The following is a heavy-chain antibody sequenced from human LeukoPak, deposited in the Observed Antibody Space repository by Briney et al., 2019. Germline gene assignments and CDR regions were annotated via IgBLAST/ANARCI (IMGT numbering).Heavy chain of an antibody. J-gene: IGHJ4*02. CDR2: IIPIFGTA. V-gene: IGHV1-69*05. Sequence: SVKVSCKASGGTFSSYAISWVRQAPGQGLEWMGGIIPIFGTANYAQKFQGRVTITTDESTSTAYMELSSLRSEDTAVYYCARFNEFWSGSLYYFDYWGQGTLVTVSS. CDR3: ARFNEFWSGSLYYFDY. D-gene: IGHD3-3*01. CDR1: GGTFSSYA.